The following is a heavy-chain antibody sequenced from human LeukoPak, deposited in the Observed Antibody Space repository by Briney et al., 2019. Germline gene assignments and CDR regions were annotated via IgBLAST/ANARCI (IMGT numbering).Heavy chain of an antibody. J-gene: IGHJ4*02. CDR2: ISGSGGSA. D-gene: IGHD6-13*01. CDR1: RFTFSSYA. CDR3: AKGRGLYSSSWPFDY. Sequence: GGSLRLSCAASRFTFSSYAMSWVRQAPGKGLEWVSVISGSGGSAYYADSVKGRFTISRDNSKNTLFLQMNSLRTEDTAVYYCAKGRGLYSSSWPFDYWGQGTLVTVSS. V-gene: IGHV3-23*01.